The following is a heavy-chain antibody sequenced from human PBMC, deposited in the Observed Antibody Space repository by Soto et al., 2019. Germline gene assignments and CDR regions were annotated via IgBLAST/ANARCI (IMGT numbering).Heavy chain of an antibody. Sequence: GGSLRLSCAASGFTFSSYAMSWVRQAPGKGLEWVSAISGSGGSTYYADSVKGRFTISRDNSTNTLYLQMNSLRAEDTAVYYCAKDRLGVPAAFDYWGQGTLVTVSS. CDR1: GFTFSSYA. CDR3: AKDRLGVPAAFDY. CDR2: ISGSGGST. J-gene: IGHJ4*02. V-gene: IGHV3-23*01. D-gene: IGHD2-2*01.